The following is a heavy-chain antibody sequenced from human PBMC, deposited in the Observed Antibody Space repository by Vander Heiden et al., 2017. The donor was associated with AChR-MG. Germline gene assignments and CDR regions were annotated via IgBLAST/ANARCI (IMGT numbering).Heavy chain of an antibody. J-gene: IGHJ4*02. CDR1: GFTCRSYG. Sequence: QVQLVESGGGVVQPGRSLRLSCAASGFTCRSYGMHWVRQAPGKGLEWVAVISYDGSNKYYADSVKGRFTISRDNSKNTLYLQMNSLRAEDTAVYYCAKDVRTDYYDSSGLGYWGQGTLVTVSS. D-gene: IGHD3-22*01. CDR3: AKDVRTDYYDSSGLGY. CDR2: ISYDGSNK. V-gene: IGHV3-30*18.